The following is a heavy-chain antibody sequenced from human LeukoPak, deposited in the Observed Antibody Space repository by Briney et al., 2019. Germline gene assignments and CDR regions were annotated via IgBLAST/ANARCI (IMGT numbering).Heavy chain of an antibody. CDR3: AKDSGFWYFDL. CDR1: GFTFSSFA. CDR2: ITGSGSGA. J-gene: IGHJ2*01. V-gene: IGHV3-23*01. Sequence: GGSLRLSCAASGFTFSSFAINWVRQAPGKGLEWVSVITGSGSGADYADSVKGRFTISRDNSKNTLYLQVNSLRADDTAVYYCAKDSGFWYFDLWGRGTLVTVSS.